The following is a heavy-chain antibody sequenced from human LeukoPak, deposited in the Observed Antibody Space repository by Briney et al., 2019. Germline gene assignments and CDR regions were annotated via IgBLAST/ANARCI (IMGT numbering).Heavy chain of an antibody. J-gene: IGHJ3*02. V-gene: IGHV3-74*01. CDR3: ARGGYHHGFDI. D-gene: IGHD1-14*01. CDR1: EFTFTNYW. Sequence: GGSLRLSCAASEFTFTNYWMHWVRQAPGEGLVWVSRIDNDGSDSIYADSVKGRYTISRDNAKNTVYLQMNGLRADDTAVYCCARGGYHHGFDIWGQGTMVIVSS. CDR2: IDNDGSDS.